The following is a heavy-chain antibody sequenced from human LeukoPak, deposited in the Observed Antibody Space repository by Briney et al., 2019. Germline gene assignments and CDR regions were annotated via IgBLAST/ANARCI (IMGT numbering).Heavy chain of an antibody. Sequence: GGSLRLSCAASGFTFSSYAMSWVRQAPGKGLKWVSDISASGGSTYYADSVKGRFTISRDNSKKTLQLQMNSLRAEDTAIYYCATYRQVLLPFESWGQGTLVTVSS. J-gene: IGHJ4*02. CDR2: ISASGGST. D-gene: IGHD5-18*01. CDR1: GFTFSSYA. V-gene: IGHV3-23*01. CDR3: ATYRQVLLPFES.